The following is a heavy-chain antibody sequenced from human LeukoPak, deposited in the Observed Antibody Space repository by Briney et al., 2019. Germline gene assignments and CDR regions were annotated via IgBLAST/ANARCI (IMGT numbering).Heavy chain of an antibody. J-gene: IGHJ5*02. CDR3: ARQSTEGGWFDP. CDR2: IYHSGSS. Sequence: SETLSLTCTVSGYSISGGFYWDWIRQPPGKGLEWIGSIYHSGSSYYNPSLKSRVTISVDTSKNQFSLKLSSVTAADTAVYYCARQSTEGGWFDPWGQGTLVTVSS. D-gene: IGHD2-2*01. CDR1: GYSISGGFY. V-gene: IGHV4-38-2*02.